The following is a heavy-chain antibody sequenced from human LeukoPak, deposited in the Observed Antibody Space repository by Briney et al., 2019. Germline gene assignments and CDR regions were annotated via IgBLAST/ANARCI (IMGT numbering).Heavy chain of an antibody. CDR2: FDPEDGET. CDR1: GYTLTELF. CDR3: ATGQDYVGWFDP. V-gene: IGHV1-24*01. J-gene: IGHJ5*02. Sequence: ASVTVSCKVSGYTLTELFMHWVRQAPGKGLEWMGGFDPEDGETIYAQKFQGRVTMTEDTSTDTAYMELSSLRSEDTAVYYCATGQDYVGWFDPWGQGTLVTVSS. D-gene: IGHD4-17*01.